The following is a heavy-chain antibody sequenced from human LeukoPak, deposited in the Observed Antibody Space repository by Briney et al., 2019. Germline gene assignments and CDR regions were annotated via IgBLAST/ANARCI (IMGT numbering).Heavy chain of an antibody. Sequence: SETLSLTCTVSGGSISSSSYYWGWIRQPPGKGLEWIGSIYYSGSTYYNPSLKSRVTISVDTSKNQFSLKLSSVTAADTAVYYCARLSGSSPYYYYYMDVWGKGTTVTISS. V-gene: IGHV4-39*07. CDR2: IYYSGST. J-gene: IGHJ6*03. CDR3: ARLSGSSPYYYYYMDV. D-gene: IGHD6-13*01. CDR1: GGSISSSSYY.